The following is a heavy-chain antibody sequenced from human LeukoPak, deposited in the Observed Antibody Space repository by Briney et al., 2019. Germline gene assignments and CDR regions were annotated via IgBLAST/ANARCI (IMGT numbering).Heavy chain of an antibody. V-gene: IGHV1-2*02. J-gene: IGHJ4*02. CDR2: INPNNGGT. CDR1: GYIFTAYY. Sequence: ASVKVSCKASGYIFTAYYLHGVRQAPGLGLEWMGWINPNNGGTMYAQKFQGRLTMTLDTSISTLYMELSSLTSDDTAVYYCARDDRATHDYWGQGTLVTVSS. CDR3: ARDDRATHDY.